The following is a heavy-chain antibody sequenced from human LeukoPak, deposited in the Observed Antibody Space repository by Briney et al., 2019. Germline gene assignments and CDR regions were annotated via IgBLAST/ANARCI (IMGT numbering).Heavy chain of an antibody. CDR1: GGTFSSYA. CDR3: ARAKPPTVKGQYYFDY. CDR2: IIPIFGTA. V-gene: IGHV1-69*13. D-gene: IGHD4-17*01. J-gene: IGHJ4*02. Sequence: SVKVSCKASGGTFSSYAISWVRQAPGLGLEWMGRIIPIFGTANYAQKFQGRVTITADESTSTAYMELSSLRSEDTAVYYCARAKPPTVKGQYYFDYWGQGTLVTVSS.